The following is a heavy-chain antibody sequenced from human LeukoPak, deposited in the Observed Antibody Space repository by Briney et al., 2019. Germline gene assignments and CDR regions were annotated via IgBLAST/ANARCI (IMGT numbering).Heavy chain of an antibody. CDR2: IIPIFGTA. D-gene: IGHD5-18*01. V-gene: IGHV1-69*06. CDR3: ASPPPRRGYSYGYEAFDI. Sequence: ASVKVSCKASGGTFSSYAISWVRQAPGQGLEWMGGIIPIFGTANYAQKFQGRVTITADKSTSTAYMELSSLRSEDTAVYYCASPPPRRGYSYGYEAFDIWGQGTMVTVSS. CDR1: GGTFSSYA. J-gene: IGHJ3*02.